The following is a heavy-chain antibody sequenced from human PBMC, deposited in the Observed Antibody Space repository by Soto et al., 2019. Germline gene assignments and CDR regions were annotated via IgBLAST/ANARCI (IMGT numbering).Heavy chain of an antibody. J-gene: IGHJ4*02. V-gene: IGHV1-46*01. CDR2: INPSGGST. D-gene: IGHD1-26*01. Sequence: ASVKVSCKASGYTFTSYYMHWVRQAPGQGLEWMGIINPSGGSTSYAQKFQGRVIITRDTSASTAYMELSILRSEDTAVYYCARDVGATGDWGQGTLVTVSS. CDR3: ARDVGATGD. CDR1: GYTFTSYY.